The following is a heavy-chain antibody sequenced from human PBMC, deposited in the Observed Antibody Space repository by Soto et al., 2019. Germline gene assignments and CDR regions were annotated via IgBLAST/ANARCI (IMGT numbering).Heavy chain of an antibody. CDR1: GFAFSDPY. J-gene: IGHJ4*02. V-gene: IGHV3-11*01. D-gene: IGHD4-17*01. CDR3: ARGGASVTTPFDY. CDR2: ISSSGSTI. Sequence: QVQLVESGGGLVKPGGSLRLSCAASGFAFSDPYMSWIRQAPGKGLEWISYISSSGSTIYYADSVKGRFTISRDNAKKSLYLAMDSLTADDTAVYYCARGGASVTTPFDYWGQGTQVTVSS.